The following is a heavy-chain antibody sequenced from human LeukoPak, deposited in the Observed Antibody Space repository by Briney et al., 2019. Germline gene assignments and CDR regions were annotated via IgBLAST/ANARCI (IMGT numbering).Heavy chain of an antibody. CDR3: AKDLRALLYYFDY. CDR2: IRYDGSNK. CDR1: GFTFSSYG. V-gene: IGHV3-30*02. D-gene: IGHD5/OR15-5a*01. J-gene: IGHJ4*02. Sequence: GGSLRLSCAASGFTFSSYGMHWVRQAPGKGLEWVAFIRYDGSNKYYADSVKGRFTISRDNSKNTLYLQMNSLRAEDTAVYYCAKDLRALLYYFDYWGQGTLVTVSS.